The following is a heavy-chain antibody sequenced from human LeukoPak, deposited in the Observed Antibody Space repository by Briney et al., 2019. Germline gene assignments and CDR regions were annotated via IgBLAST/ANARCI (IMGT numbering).Heavy chain of an antibody. V-gene: IGHV3-23*01. J-gene: IGHJ3*02. D-gene: IGHD3-22*01. Sequence: GGSLRLSCAASGFTFNSYAMSWVRQGPGKGLQWVSAISASGGTTYYADSVKGRFTISRDNARNSLYLQMNSLRAEDMAVYYCARRKSRGYKDDAFDIWGQGTMVTVSS. CDR3: ARRKSRGYKDDAFDI. CDR1: GFTFNSYA. CDR2: ISASGGTT.